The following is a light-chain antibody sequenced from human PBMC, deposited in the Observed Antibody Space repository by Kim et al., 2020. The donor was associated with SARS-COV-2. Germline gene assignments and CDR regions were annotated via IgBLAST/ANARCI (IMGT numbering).Light chain of an antibody. Sequence: SLSQGDRATLSCRASQSVTTYLAWLQQKPGQAPRLLIYQASKRATGVPARFSGSGSGTDFTLTISSLEPEDFAVYYCQQRSNWLTFGGGTKVDIK. CDR2: QAS. CDR3: QQRSNWLT. V-gene: IGKV3-11*01. CDR1: QSVTTY. J-gene: IGKJ4*01.